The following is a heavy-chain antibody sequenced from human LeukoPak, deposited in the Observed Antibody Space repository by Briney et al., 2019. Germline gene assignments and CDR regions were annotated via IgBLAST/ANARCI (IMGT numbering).Heavy chain of an antibody. Sequence: GGSLRLSCAASRFTLSSYEMNWVRQAPGKGLEWVSYISSAGTMTYYADSVKGRFTISRDNAKNSLYLHMSSLRVEDTAVYYCARDRTMIVDYWGQGTLVTVSS. J-gene: IGHJ4*02. CDR2: ISSAGTMT. D-gene: IGHD3-22*01. CDR3: ARDRTMIVDY. CDR1: RFTLSSYE. V-gene: IGHV3-48*03.